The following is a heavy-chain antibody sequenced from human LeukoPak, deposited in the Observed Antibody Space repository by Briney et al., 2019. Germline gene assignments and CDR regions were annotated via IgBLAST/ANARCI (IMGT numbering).Heavy chain of an antibody. CDR3: AKDQGQAVVPRRFDY. CDR2: IYYSGGNT. Sequence: TGGSLRLSCAASGFMFSNFAMSWVRQATGKGLEWVSTIYYSGGNTYSADSVKGRFTISRDNAKNTLYLQMNSLRAEDTAVYYCAKDQGQAVVPRRFDYWGQGTLVTVSS. V-gene: IGHV3-23*01. CDR1: GFMFSNFA. D-gene: IGHD2-2*01. J-gene: IGHJ4*02.